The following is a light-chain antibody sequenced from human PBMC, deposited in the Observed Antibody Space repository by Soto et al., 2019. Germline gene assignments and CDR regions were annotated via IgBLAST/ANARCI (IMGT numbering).Light chain of an antibody. CDR3: QQYGSSPWT. CDR1: QSVRSSY. V-gene: IGKV3-20*01. J-gene: IGKJ1*01. Sequence: EIVLTQSPGTLSLSPGERATLSCRASQSVRSSYLAWYQQKPGQAPRLLIYGASSRATGIPGRFSGSGSGTDVTLTISRLEPEDCAVYYCQQYGSSPWTFGQGTKVEIK. CDR2: GAS.